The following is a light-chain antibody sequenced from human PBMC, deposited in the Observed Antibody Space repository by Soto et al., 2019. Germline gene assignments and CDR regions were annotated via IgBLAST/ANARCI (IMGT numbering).Light chain of an antibody. Sequence: EIILTQSPASLSVSPGERATLSCRASQSVNNNLAWYQQKPGQAPRLLIYGASTRATGIPGRFRGSGSGTEFTLTVTSLQSEDFAVYFCQQYNNLPPDTFGQGTYLVIK. V-gene: IGKV3-15*01. CDR1: QSVNNN. J-gene: IGKJ2*01. CDR3: QQYNNLPPDT. CDR2: GAS.